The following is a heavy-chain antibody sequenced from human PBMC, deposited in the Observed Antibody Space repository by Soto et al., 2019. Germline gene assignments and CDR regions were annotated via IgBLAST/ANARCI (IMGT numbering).Heavy chain of an antibody. V-gene: IGHV1-2*02. CDR2: INPNSGGT. Sequence: ASVKVSCKASGGTFSSYAISWVRQAPGQGLEWMGWINPNSGGTNYAQKFQGRVTMTRDTSISTAYMELSRLRSDDTAVYYCAREEVVVAAVYYCYGMDVWGQGTTVTVSS. CDR1: GGTFSSYA. J-gene: IGHJ6*02. D-gene: IGHD2-15*01. CDR3: AREEVVVAAVYYCYGMDV.